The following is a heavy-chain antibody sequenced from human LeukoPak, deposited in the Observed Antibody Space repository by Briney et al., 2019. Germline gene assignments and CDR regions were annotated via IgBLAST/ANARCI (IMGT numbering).Heavy chain of an antibody. J-gene: IGHJ4*02. D-gene: IGHD6-19*01. V-gene: IGHV4-59*01. CDR2: IYYSGST. CDR1: GGSISSYY. CDR3: ARGQYSSGWYDRGDY. Sequence: SETLSLTCTVSGGSISSYYWSWIRQPPGKGLEWIGYIYYSGSTNYNPSLKSRVTISVDMSKNQFSLKLSSVTAADTAVYYCARGQYSSGWYDRGDYWGQGTLVTVSS.